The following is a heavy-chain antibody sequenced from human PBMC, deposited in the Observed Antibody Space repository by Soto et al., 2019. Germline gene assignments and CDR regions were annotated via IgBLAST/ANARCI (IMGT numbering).Heavy chain of an antibody. CDR3: ARVHRTTGYYYYGMDV. Sequence: SETLSLTCTVSGGSISSGGYYWSWIRQHPGKGLEWIGYIYYSGSTYYNPSLKSRVTISVDTSKNQFSLKLSSVTAADTAVYYCARVHRTTGYYYYGMDVWGQGTTVTVSS. D-gene: IGHD4-17*01. V-gene: IGHV4-30-4*08. CDR1: GGSISSGGYY. CDR2: IYYSGST. J-gene: IGHJ6*02.